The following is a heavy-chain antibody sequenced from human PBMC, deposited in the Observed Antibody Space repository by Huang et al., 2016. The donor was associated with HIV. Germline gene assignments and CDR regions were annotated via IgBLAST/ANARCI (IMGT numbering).Heavy chain of an antibody. CDR2: INHSGST. CDR3: ARERMMSWLDDHDAFDI. Sequence: QVQLQQWGAGLLKPSETLSLTCAVYGGSFSGYYWSWLRQSPGKGLVWIGEINHSGSTNYNPSLKMRHTISVDTSKNQFSLKLSSVTAADTAVYYCARERMMSWLDDHDAFDIWGQGTMVTVSS. CDR1: GGSFSGYY. J-gene: IGHJ3*02. D-gene: IGHD1-1*01. V-gene: IGHV4-34*01.